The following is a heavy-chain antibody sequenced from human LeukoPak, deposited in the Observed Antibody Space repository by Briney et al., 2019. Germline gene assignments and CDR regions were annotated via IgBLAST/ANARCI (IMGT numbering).Heavy chain of an antibody. CDR3: ARAYRGYYGSGSYYNDAFDI. D-gene: IGHD3-10*01. CDR2: IWYDGSDK. CDR1: GFTFSNYG. J-gene: IGHJ3*02. Sequence: GGSLRLSCAASGFTFSNYGMHWVRQAPGKGLEWVAVIWYDGSDKYHADSVKGRFTISRDNSKNTLYLQMNSLRVEDTAVYYCARAYRGYYGSGSYYNDAFDIWGQGTMVTVSS. V-gene: IGHV3-33*01.